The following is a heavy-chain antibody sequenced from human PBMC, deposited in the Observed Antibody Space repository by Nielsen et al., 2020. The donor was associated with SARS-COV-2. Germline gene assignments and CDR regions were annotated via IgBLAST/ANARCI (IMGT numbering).Heavy chain of an antibody. CDR3: ARGAGDVRY. D-gene: IGHD1-26*01. CDR2: MKQDGSEK. J-gene: IGHJ4*02. Sequence: GESLKISCAASGFLFSGYWMSWVRQAPGKGLEWVANMKQDGSEKFYVDSVKGRFTISRDNANNSLYLQMNSLRAEDTAVYYCARGAGDVRYWGQGTLVTVSS. CDR1: GFLFSGYW. V-gene: IGHV3-7*05.